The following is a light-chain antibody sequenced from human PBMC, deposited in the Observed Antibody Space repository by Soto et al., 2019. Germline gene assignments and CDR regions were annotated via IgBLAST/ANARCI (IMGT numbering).Light chain of an antibody. CDR2: DTS. Sequence: VWTHSAGTLSPSKGERVTLSCRASQFVSSRLACYQQRPGQVPRLLIYDTSTRAPGISARFSGSGSGTEFTLTISSLQSEDFAVYYCHQRKNWPPMTFGQGTRLEIK. CDR1: QFVSSR. CDR3: HQRKNWPPMT. J-gene: IGKJ5*01. V-gene: IGKV3-15*01.